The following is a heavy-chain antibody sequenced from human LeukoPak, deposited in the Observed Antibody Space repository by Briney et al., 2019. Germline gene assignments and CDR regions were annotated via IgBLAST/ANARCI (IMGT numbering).Heavy chain of an antibody. CDR1: GGTFSSYA. Sequence: SVKVSCKASGGTFSSYAISWVRQAPGQGLEWMGGIIPILGTANYAQKFQGRVTITTDESTSTAYMELSSLRSEDTAVYYCARGPPTYDFWSGYPFDYWGQGTPVTVSS. D-gene: IGHD3-3*01. V-gene: IGHV1-69*05. J-gene: IGHJ4*02. CDR3: ARGPPTYDFWSGYPFDY. CDR2: IIPILGTA.